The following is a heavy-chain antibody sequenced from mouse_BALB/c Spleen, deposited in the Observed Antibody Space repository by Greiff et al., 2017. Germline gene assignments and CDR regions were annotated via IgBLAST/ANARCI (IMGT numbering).Heavy chain of an antibody. D-gene: IGHD2-10*01. V-gene: IGHV2-6-4*01. J-gene: IGHJ3*01. CDR1: GFSLSRYS. Sequence: VKLVESGPGLVAPSQSLSITCTVSGFSLSRYSVHWVRQPPGKGLEWLGMIWGGGSTDYNSALKSRLSISKDNSKSQVFLKMNSLQTDDTAMYYCARNSLPYYGNHRFAYWGQGTLVTVSA. CDR2: IWGGGST. CDR3: ARNSLPYYGNHRFAY.